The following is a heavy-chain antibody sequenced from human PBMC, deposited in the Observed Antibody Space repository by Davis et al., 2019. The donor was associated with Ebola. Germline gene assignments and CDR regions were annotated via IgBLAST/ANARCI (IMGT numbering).Heavy chain of an antibody. Sequence: GESLKISCKASGHSFTTYWIGWVHQMPGKGLEWMGIIYPGDSDIRYSPSFQGQVTISADKSISTAYLQWNSLEASDTALYYCARGYWHFDLWGRGTLVTVSS. J-gene: IGHJ2*01. V-gene: IGHV5-51*07. CDR1: GHSFTTYW. CDR3: ARGYWHFDL. CDR2: IYPGDSDI.